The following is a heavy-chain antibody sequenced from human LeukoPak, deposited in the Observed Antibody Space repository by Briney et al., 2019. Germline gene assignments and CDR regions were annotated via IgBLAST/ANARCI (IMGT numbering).Heavy chain of an antibody. CDR1: GRSFSGFY. CDR3: ARGRNDPNIVATITTGNWFDP. CDR2: INHSEST. D-gene: IGHD5-12*01. Sequence: SLDTLSLTCAVYGRSFSGFYWSWIRQPPGKGLEWIGEINHSESTNYSPSLKSRVTISVDTSKSQFSLKLTSVTAADTAVYYCARGRNDPNIVATITTGNWFDPWGQGTLVTVSS. J-gene: IGHJ5*02. V-gene: IGHV4-34*01.